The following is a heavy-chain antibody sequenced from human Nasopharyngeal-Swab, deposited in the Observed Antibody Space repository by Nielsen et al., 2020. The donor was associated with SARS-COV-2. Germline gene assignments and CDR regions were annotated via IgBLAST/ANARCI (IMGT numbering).Heavy chain of an antibody. Sequence: SETLSLTCTVSGGSISSDDYYWGWIRQPPGKGLEWIGYIYYSGNSYYNPSLKSRVSISVETSKNQFSLKLRSVTAADTALYYCARHDYGDLITIDSWGQGTLVTVSS. CDR3: ARHDYGDLITIDS. D-gene: IGHD4-17*01. CDR1: GGSISSDDYY. CDR2: IYYSGNS. V-gene: IGHV4-30-4*08. J-gene: IGHJ5*01.